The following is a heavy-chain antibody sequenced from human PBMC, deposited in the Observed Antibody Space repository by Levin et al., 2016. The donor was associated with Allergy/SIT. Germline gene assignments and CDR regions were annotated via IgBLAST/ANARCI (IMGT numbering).Heavy chain of an antibody. Sequence: GESLKISCAASGFTFRDYDMTWIRQAPGKGLEWTPYISGSGGAIYYADSVEGRFTISRDNAENSLYLQMNSLRAEDTAVYFCARGTPITVTDEYFQHWGQGTLVTVSS. CDR1: GFTFRDYD. V-gene: IGHV3-11*01. D-gene: IGHD4-17*01. CDR3: ARGTPITVTDEYFQH. CDR2: ISGSGGAI. J-gene: IGHJ1*01.